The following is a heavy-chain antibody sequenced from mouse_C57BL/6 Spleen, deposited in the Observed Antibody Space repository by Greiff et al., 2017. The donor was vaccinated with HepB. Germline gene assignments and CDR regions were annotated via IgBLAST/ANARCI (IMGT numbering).Heavy chain of an antibody. CDR3: TRRTTGVVDY. CDR1: GYTFTDYE. Sequence: VQLQQSGAELVRPGASVTLSCKASGYTFTDYEMHWVKQTPVHGLEWIGAIDPETGGTAYNQKFKGKAILTADKSSSTAYMELRSLTSEDSAVYYCTRRTTGVVDYWGQGTTLTVSS. J-gene: IGHJ2*01. V-gene: IGHV1-15*01. CDR2: IDPETGGT. D-gene: IGHD1-1*01.